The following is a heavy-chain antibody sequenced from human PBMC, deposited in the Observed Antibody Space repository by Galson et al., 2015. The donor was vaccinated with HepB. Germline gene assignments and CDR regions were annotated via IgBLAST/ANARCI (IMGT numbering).Heavy chain of an antibody. Sequence: SVKVSCKASGYTFTNYYMHWVRQAPGQGLEWMGIINPSGGSTRYAQKFQGRVTMTSDTSTSTVYMELSSLRSEDTAVYYCARVSEWELLSFDYCGQGTLVTVYS. D-gene: IGHD1-26*01. J-gene: IGHJ4*02. V-gene: IGHV1-46*01. CDR3: ARVSEWELLSFDY. CDR1: GYTFTNYY. CDR2: INPSGGST.